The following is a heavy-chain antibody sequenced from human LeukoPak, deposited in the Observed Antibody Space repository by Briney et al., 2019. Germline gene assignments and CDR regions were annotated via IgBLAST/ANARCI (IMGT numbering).Heavy chain of an antibody. V-gene: IGHV3-23*01. D-gene: IGHD3-16*01. CDR1: GFTFSSYG. CDR2: IRGNGVTT. CDR3: AKDDAWGRYQD. Sequence: GGSLRLSCAASGFTFSSYGMNWVRQAPGKGLEWVSGIRGNGVTTYYADSVKGRFTISRDNSKDTLYLQMSSLGAEDTAVYFCAKDDAWGRYQDWGQGTLVTVSS. J-gene: IGHJ1*01.